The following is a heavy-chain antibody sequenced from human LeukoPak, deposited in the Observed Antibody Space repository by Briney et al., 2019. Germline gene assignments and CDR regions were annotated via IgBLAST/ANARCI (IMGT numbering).Heavy chain of an antibody. J-gene: IGHJ6*03. Sequence: PSETLSLTCTVSGGSISSGGYYWSWIRQHPGKGLEWIGYIYYSGSTYYNPSLKSRVTISVDTSKNQFSLKLSSVTAADTAVYYCARVSNSGYDYYYMDVWAKGPRSPSP. D-gene: IGHD2/OR15-2a*01. CDR3: ARVSNSGYDYYYMDV. CDR2: IYYSGST. V-gene: IGHV4-31*03. CDR1: GGSISSGGYY.